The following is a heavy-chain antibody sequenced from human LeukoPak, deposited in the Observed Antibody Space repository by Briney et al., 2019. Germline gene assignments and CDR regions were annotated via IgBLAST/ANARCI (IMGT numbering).Heavy chain of an antibody. V-gene: IGHV3-49*04. J-gene: IGHJ4*02. CDR2: IRSKAYGGTT. CDR3: TREGRGSDAFDY. D-gene: IGHD3-16*01. Sequence: GGSLRLSCTPSGFTFGDYAMSWVRQAAGKGRDWGGFIRSKAYGGTTEYAASVKGRFTIPRDDSRRIVYLQMNSLKTEDTAVYYCTREGRGSDAFDYWGQGTLVTVSS. CDR1: GFTFGDYA.